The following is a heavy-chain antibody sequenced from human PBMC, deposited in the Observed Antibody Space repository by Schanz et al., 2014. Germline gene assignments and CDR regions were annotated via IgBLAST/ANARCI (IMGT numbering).Heavy chain of an antibody. CDR3: SRDPNSVNEIDY. V-gene: IGHV3-7*03. Sequence: EVQLVESGGGLIQPGGSLRLSCAGSGFSFSDYGMHWVRQAPGRGREWVANIKGDSSEKNYVDSVKGRFTLSRDNAKNSMYLQMIRLRGEDTAVYYCSRDPNSVNEIDYWGQGTLVTVSS. J-gene: IGHJ4*02. D-gene: IGHD5-12*01. CDR2: IKGDSSEK. CDR1: GFSFSDYG.